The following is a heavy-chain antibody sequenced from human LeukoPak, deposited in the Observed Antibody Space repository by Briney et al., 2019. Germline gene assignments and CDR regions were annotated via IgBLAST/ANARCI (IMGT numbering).Heavy chain of an antibody. CDR2: IYYSGST. D-gene: IGHD3-10*01. Sequence: PSETLSLTCTVSGGSISSSSYYWGWIRQPPGKGLEWIGSIYYSGSTNYNPSLKSRVTISVDTSKNQFSLKLSSVTAADTAVYYCAREVNGVWFGPAGASANYMDVWGKGTTVTVSS. J-gene: IGHJ6*03. V-gene: IGHV4-39*07. CDR3: AREVNGVWFGPAGASANYMDV. CDR1: GGSISSSSYY.